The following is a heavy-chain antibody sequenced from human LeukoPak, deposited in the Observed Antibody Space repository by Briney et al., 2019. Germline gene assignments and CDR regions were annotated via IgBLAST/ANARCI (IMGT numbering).Heavy chain of an antibody. CDR3: ARGLSPYYYGSGRTGSNWFDP. D-gene: IGHD3-10*01. CDR2: IYYSGST. CDR1: GGSISSGGYY. V-gene: IGHV4-61*08. J-gene: IGHJ5*02. Sequence: SETLSLTCTVSGGSISSGGYYWSWIRPPPGKGLEWIGYIYYSGSTNYNPSLKSRVTISVDTSKNQFSLKLSSVTAADTAVYYCARGLSPYYYGSGRTGSNWFDPWGQGTLVTVSS.